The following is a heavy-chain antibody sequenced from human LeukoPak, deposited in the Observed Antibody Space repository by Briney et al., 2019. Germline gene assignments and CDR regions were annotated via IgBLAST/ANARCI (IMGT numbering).Heavy chain of an antibody. Sequence: GESLRISCKGSGYNFSRNWIGWVRQMAGKGLEWMGIIYPGDSETRYSPSFQGQVTISADKSINTAYLQWSSLKASDTTMYYCAKGSGSYYKVPFDYWGQGTLVTVSS. CDR3: AKGSGSYYKVPFDY. V-gene: IGHV5-51*01. J-gene: IGHJ4*02. D-gene: IGHD3-10*01. CDR1: GYNFSRNW. CDR2: IYPGDSET.